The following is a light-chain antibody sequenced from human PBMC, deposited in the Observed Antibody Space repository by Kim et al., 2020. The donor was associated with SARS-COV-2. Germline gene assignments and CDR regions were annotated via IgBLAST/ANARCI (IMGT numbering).Light chain of an antibody. CDR3: QVWDTFSDHVV. CDR2: DDS. J-gene: IGLJ3*02. Sequence: SSELAQPPSVSVAPGKTARITCGGDNIGSQRVHWYQQKSGQAPVLVVYDDSDRPSGIPERFSGSSSGSTATLTISWVEAGDEADYYCQVWDTFSDHVVFGGGTQLTVL. CDR1: NIGSQR. V-gene: IGLV3-21*03.